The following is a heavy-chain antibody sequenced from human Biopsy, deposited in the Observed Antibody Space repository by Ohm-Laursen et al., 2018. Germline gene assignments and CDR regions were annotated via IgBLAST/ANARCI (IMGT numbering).Heavy chain of an antibody. J-gene: IGHJ6*02. CDR3: ARGSFWFGGNYYYYGMDV. CDR2: MNPNSGNT. Sequence: SVKVSCKTSGYTFTSYDINWVRQATGHGLEWMGWMNPNSGNTDYAQKFQGRVTMTRNTSISTAYMELNSLRSEDTAVYYCARGSFWFGGNYYYYGMDVWGQGTTVTVSS. D-gene: IGHD3-10*01. V-gene: IGHV1-8*01. CDR1: GYTFTSYD.